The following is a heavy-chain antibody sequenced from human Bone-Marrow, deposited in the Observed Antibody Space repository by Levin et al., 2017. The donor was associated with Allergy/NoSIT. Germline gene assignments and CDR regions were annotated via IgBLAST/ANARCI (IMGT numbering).Heavy chain of an antibody. CDR1: GFTFTSSA. V-gene: IGHV1-58*01. Sequence: ASVKVSCKASGFTFTSSAVQWVRQARGQRLEWIGWIVVGSGNTNYAQKFQERVTITRDMSTSTAYMELSSLRSEDTAVYYCAAEGRLYDSSGSLTYYFDYWGQGTLVTVSS. CDR2: IVVGSGNT. J-gene: IGHJ4*02. CDR3: AAEGRLYDSSGSLTYYFDY. D-gene: IGHD3-22*01.